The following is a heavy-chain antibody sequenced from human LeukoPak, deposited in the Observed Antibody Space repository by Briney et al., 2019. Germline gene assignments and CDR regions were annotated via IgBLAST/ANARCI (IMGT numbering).Heavy chain of an antibody. CDR1: GFIFSSYS. J-gene: IGHJ5*02. Sequence: PGGSLRLSCAASGFIFSSYSMSWVRQAPGKGLEWVSSISPSSSSIYYADSVRGRFTVSRDNAKKSLSLQMNSLRVEDTAIYYCARETYNDFWSGLNWFDPWGQGTLVTVSS. V-gene: IGHV3-21*01. CDR3: ARETYNDFWSGLNWFDP. CDR2: ISPSSSSI. D-gene: IGHD3-3*01.